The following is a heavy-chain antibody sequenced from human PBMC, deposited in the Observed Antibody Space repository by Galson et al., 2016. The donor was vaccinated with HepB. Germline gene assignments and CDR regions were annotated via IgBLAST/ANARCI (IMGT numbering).Heavy chain of an antibody. CDR3: AKGGGSEFDY. Sequence: SLRLSCAASGFTFSNYAMSWVRQAPGKGLEWVSSISSTGSKTYYADSVKGRFTITRDNSKNTVFLQMDNLRGDDTAVYYCAKGGGSEFDYWGQGTPVTVSS. D-gene: IGHD2-15*01. CDR1: GFTFSNYA. CDR2: ISSTGSKT. J-gene: IGHJ4*02. V-gene: IGHV3-23*01.